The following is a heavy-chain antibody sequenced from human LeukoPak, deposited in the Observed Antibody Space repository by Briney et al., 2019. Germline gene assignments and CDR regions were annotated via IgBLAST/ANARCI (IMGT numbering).Heavy chain of an antibody. CDR2: ISYDGSNK. CDR3: AKDLGDGYNWYYYYGMDV. D-gene: IGHD5-24*01. Sequence: PGGSLRLSCAASGFTFSSYGMHWVRQAPGKGLEWVAVISYDGSNKYYADSVKGRFTISRDKSKNTLYLQMNSLRAEDTAVYYCAKDLGDGYNWYYYYGMDVWGQGTTVTVSS. V-gene: IGHV3-30*18. CDR1: GFTFSSYG. J-gene: IGHJ6*02.